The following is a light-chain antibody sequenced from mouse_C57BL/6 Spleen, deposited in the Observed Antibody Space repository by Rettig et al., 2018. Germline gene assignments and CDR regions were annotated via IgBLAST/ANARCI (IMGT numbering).Light chain of an antibody. CDR1: QSLLNSGNQKNY. CDR3: QNDHSYPLT. Sequence: DIVLTQSPSSLSVSAGEKVTMSCKSSQSLLNSGNQKNYLAWYQQKPGQPPKLLIYGASTRESGVPDRFTGSGSGTDFTLTISSVQAEDLAVYYCQNDHSYPLTFGAGTKLE. J-gene: IGKJ5*01. V-gene: IGKV8-28*01. CDR2: GAS.